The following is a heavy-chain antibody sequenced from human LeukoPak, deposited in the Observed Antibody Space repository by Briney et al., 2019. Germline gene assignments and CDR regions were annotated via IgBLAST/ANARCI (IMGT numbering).Heavy chain of an antibody. D-gene: IGHD1-26*01. V-gene: IGHV4-59*05. CDR1: GGSIGSYY. CDR3: ARDKWEPRYAFDI. J-gene: IGHJ3*02. Sequence: PSETLSLTCTVSGGSIGSYYWSWIRQPPGKGLEWIGSIYYSGSTYYNPSLTSRVTISVDTSKNQFSLKLSSVTAADTAVYYCARDKWEPRYAFDIWGQGTMVTVSS. CDR2: IYYSGST.